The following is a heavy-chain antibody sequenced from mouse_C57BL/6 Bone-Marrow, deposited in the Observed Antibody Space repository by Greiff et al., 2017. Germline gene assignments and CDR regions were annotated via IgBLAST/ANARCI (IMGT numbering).Heavy chain of an antibody. CDR2: IYPGGGYT. V-gene: IGHV1-63*01. Sequence: LQESGAELVRPGTSVKMSCTASGFTFTNYWIGWAKQRPGHGLEWIGDIYPGGGYTNYNEKVKGKATLTADKSSSTAYMQFSSLTSEDSAIYYCARGDSSGYGFAYWGQGTLVTVSA. D-gene: IGHD3-2*02. CDR3: ARGDSSGYGFAY. J-gene: IGHJ3*01. CDR1: GFTFTNYW.